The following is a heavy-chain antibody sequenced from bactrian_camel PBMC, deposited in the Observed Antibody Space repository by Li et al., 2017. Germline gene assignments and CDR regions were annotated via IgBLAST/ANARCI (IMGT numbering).Heavy chain of an antibody. CDR1: GFTFSNHA. D-gene: IGHD6*01. V-gene: IGHV3S40*01. Sequence: VQLVESGGGLVQPGGSLRLSCKVSGFTFSNHAMSWVRQAPGKGLEWISGITTGGEKTYYADSVKGRFTISRDNAKNTVYLQLNSLKTEDMAMYYCASANYGDSSLNYWGQGTQVTVS. J-gene: IGHJ4*01. CDR3: ASANYGDSSLNY. CDR2: ITTGGEKT.